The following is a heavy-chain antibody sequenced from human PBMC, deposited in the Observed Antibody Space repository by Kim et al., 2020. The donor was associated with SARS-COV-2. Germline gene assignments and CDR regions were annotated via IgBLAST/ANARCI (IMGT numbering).Heavy chain of an antibody. V-gene: IGHV4-39*01. CDR3: ARRPKTDYYGSGSYRYTFDY. Sequence: RVTISVDTSKNQFSLKLSSVTAADTAVYYCARRPKTDYYGSGSYRYTFDYWGQGTLVTVSS. D-gene: IGHD3-10*01. J-gene: IGHJ4*02.